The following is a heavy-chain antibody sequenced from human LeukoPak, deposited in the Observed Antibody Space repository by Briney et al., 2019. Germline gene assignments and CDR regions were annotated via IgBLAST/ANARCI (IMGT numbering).Heavy chain of an antibody. V-gene: IGHV3-7*01. Sequence: GGSLRLSCAASGFTFSSYWMSWVRQAPGKGLEWVANIKQDGSEKYYVDSVKGRFTISRDNAKNSLYLQMNSLRAEDTAVYYCAREPSAPTYYYDSSGYSDAFDIWGQGTMVTVSS. J-gene: IGHJ3*02. CDR1: GFTFSSYW. D-gene: IGHD3-22*01. CDR2: IKQDGSEK. CDR3: AREPSAPTYYYDSSGYSDAFDI.